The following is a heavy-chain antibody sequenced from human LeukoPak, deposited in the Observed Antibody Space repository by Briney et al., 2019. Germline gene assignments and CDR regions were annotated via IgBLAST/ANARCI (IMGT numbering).Heavy chain of an antibody. CDR2: ISSSGTTI. CDR3: ARYNAFDI. Sequence: GGSLRLSCAASGFTFSSYEMNWVRQAPGKGLEWVSYISSSGTTIYYAGSVEGRFTISRDNAKNSLYLQMNSLRAEDTAVYYCARYNAFDIWGQGTMVTVSS. J-gene: IGHJ3*02. V-gene: IGHV3-48*03. CDR1: GFTFSSYE. D-gene: IGHD1-14*01.